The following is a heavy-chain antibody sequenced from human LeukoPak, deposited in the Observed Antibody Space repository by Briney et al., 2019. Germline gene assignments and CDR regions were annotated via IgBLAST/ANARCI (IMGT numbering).Heavy chain of an antibody. Sequence: GGSLRLSCAASGFTFSDYYMTWIRQAPGKGLEWVSYISNSGGTIYYTDSVKGRFTISRDNAKNSLYLQMNSLRAEDTAVYCCARRYSNSFDYWGQGTLVTVSS. V-gene: IGHV3-11*01. CDR1: GFTFSDYY. CDR3: ARRYSNSFDY. D-gene: IGHD4-11*01. J-gene: IGHJ4*02. CDR2: ISNSGGTI.